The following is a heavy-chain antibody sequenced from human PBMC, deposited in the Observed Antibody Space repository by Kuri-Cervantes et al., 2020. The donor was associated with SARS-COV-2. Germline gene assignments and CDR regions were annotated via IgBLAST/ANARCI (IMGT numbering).Heavy chain of an antibody. Sequence: GESLKSFCAASGFTFSSYEMNWVRQAPGKGLEWVSYISSSGSTIYYAASVKGRFTISRDNAKNSLYLQMNSLRAEDTAVYYCARVVIPAALDYWGQGTLVTVSS. CDR1: GFTFSSYE. CDR2: ISSSGSTI. D-gene: IGHD2-2*01. J-gene: IGHJ4*02. CDR3: ARVVIPAALDY. V-gene: IGHV3-48*03.